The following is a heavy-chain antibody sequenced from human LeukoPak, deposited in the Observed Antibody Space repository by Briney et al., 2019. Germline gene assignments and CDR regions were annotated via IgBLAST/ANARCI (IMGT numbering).Heavy chain of an antibody. J-gene: IGHJ4*02. CDR2: IIPIFGTA. V-gene: IGHV1-69*05. D-gene: IGHD2-8*01. Sequence: GASVKVSCKASGGTFSSYAISWVRQAPGQGLEWMGGIIPIFGTANYAQKFQGRVTLTRDSSASTAYMELSSLRSEDTAVFCCAREWDRVLYQLNYWGQGTLVTVSS. CDR3: AREWDRVLYQLNY. CDR1: GGTFSSYA.